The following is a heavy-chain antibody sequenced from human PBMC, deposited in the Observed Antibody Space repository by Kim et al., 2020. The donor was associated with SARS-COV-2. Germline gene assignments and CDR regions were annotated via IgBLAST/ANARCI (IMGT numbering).Heavy chain of an antibody. D-gene: IGHD2-2*01. CDR3: ARLGYCSSTTCLPGMDG. Sequence: SETLSLTCAVYGGSFSGYYWSWIRQPPGKGLEWIGEINHSGSTNYNPSLKSRVTISVDTSKNQFSLKLSSVTAADTAVYYCARLGYCSSTTCLPGMDGRG. CDR2: INHSGST. J-gene: IGHJ6*01. CDR1: GGSFSGYY. V-gene: IGHV4-34*01.